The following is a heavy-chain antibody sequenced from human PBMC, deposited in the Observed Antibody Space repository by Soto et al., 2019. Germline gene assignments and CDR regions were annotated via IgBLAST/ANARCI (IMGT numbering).Heavy chain of an antibody. CDR1: GFTVRSHM. CDR3: ATVFDL. V-gene: IGHV3-74*01. CDR2: IDTDGGGT. Sequence: EVQWGESGGGLVQPGGSLRVSCAASGFTVRSHMIHWVRQVPGKGLEWVSRIDTDGGGTSYADSVKGRFTMSTDNAKNTVNLQMNGLRGEDTAVYYCATVFDLWGQGTLVTVSS. J-gene: IGHJ5*02.